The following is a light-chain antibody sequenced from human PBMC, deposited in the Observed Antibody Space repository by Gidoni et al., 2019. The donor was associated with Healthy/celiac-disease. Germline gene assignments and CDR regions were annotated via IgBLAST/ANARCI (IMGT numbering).Light chain of an antibody. V-gene: IGKV3-15*01. CDR1: QSVSSN. Sequence: EIVMTQSPATLSVSPGERATLSCRASQSVSSNLAWYQQKPGQAPRLLIYGASTRATCIPARFSGRGSGTEFTLTISSLQSEDFAVYYCQQYNNWPLTFGGGTKVEIK. CDR2: GAS. J-gene: IGKJ4*01. CDR3: QQYNNWPLT.